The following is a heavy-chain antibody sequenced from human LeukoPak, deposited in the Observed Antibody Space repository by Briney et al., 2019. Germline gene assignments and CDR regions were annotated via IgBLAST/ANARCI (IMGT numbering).Heavy chain of an antibody. J-gene: IGHJ4*02. CDR1: GITFVDYA. CDR2: ISSSGSGDNT. D-gene: IGHD2-2*02. Sequence: GGSLRLSCTASGITFVDYAMSWARQAPGKGLEWVSGISSSGSGDNTYYADSVKGRFTISRDSSKNTLYLQMNTLRREDTAVYFCARDLSRTYTVDYWGQGTLVAVSS. V-gene: IGHV3-23*01. CDR3: ARDLSRTYTVDY.